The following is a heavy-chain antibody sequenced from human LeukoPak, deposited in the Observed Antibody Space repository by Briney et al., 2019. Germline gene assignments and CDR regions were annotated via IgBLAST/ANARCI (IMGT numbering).Heavy chain of an antibody. J-gene: IGHJ4*02. Sequence: SETLPLTCAVYGGSFSGYYWSWIRQPPGKGLEWIGEINHSGSTNYNPSLKSRVTISVDTSKNQFSLKLSSVTAADTAVYYCARGKAVTTKNFDYWGQGTLVTVSS. CDR3: ARGKAVTTKNFDY. V-gene: IGHV4-34*01. CDR2: INHSGST. CDR1: GGSFSGYY. D-gene: IGHD4-17*01.